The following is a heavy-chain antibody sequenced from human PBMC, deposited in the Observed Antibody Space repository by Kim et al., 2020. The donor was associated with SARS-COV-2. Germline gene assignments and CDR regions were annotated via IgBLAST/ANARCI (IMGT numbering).Heavy chain of an antibody. CDR3: ARDHPVVGAFHPERLLDY. CDR2: INPNSGGT. CDR1: GYTFTGYY. D-gene: IGHD1-26*01. Sequence: ASVKVSCKASGYTFTGYYMHWVRQAPGQGLEWMGWINPNSGGTNYAQKFQGRVTMTRDTSISTAYMELSRLRSDDTAVYYCARDHPVVGAFHPERLLDYWGQGTLVTVSS. V-gene: IGHV1-2*02. J-gene: IGHJ4*02.